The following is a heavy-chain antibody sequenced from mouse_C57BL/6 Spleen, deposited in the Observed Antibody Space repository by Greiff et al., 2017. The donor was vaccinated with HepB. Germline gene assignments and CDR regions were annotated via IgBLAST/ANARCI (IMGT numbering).Heavy chain of an antibody. V-gene: IGHV1-26*01. CDR3: ARERVDGYWYFDV. Sequence: EVQLQQSGPELVKPGASVKISCKASGYTFTDYYMNWVKQSHGKSLEWIGDINPNNGGTSYNQKFKGKATLTVDKSSSTAYMELRSLTSEDSAVYYCARERVDGYWYFDVWGTGTTVTVSS. D-gene: IGHD2-3*01. CDR1: GYTFTDYY. J-gene: IGHJ1*03. CDR2: INPNNGGT.